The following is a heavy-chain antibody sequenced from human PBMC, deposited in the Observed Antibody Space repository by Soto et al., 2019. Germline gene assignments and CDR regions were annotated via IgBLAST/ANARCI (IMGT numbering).Heavy chain of an antibody. Sequence: PGGSLRLSCAASGFTFSSYAMSWVRQAPGKGLEWVSAISGSGGSTYYADSVKGRFTISRDNSKNTLYLQMNSLRAEDTAVYYCAKDIWSGYSGYYFDYWGQGTLVTVSS. J-gene: IGHJ4*02. D-gene: IGHD3-3*01. CDR2: ISGSGGST. V-gene: IGHV3-23*01. CDR1: GFTFSSYA. CDR3: AKDIWSGYSGYYFDY.